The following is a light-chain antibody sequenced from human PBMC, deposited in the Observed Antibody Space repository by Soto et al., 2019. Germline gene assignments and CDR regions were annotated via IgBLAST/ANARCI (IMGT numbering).Light chain of an antibody. CDR3: QQYNNWPPWT. V-gene: IGKV3-20*01. CDR2: GAS. CDR1: QSVSSIY. J-gene: IGKJ1*01. Sequence: EIVLTQSPGTLSLSPGERATLSCRASQSVSSIYLAWYQQKPGQAPRLLIYGASRRATGIPDRFSGSGSGTEFTLTISSLQSEDFAVYYCQQYNNWPPWTFGQGTKVEIK.